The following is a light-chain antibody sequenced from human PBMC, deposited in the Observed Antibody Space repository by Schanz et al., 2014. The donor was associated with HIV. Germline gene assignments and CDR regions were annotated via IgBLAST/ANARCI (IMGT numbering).Light chain of an antibody. Sequence: QSVLTQPPSVSGAPGQRVTISCTGSSSNIGAGYDVHWYQQLPGTAPKLLIYGNSNRPSGVPDRFSGSKSATSASLAITGLQAEDEADYYCQSFDKSLTASVFGGGTKLTVL. V-gene: IGLV1-40*01. CDR1: SSNIGAGYD. J-gene: IGLJ3*02. CDR3: QSFDKSLTASV. CDR2: GNS.